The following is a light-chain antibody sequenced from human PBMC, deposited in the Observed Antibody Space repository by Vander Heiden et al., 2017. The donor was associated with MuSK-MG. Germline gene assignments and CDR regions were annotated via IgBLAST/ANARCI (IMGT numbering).Light chain of an antibody. CDR1: RYNIGAAYD. Sequence: QSVLTPPPSVSGAPGQRGSISCTGSRYNIGAAYDVCWSQQLPGQAPKLLIYGYTNRAPGVPDRVSGSKSGTSAYLAITRLQAEDEAEYYCQSYDSSLSGVVFGGGTKVTVL. CDR3: QSYDSSLSGVV. CDR2: GYT. V-gene: IGLV1-40*01. J-gene: IGLJ2*01.